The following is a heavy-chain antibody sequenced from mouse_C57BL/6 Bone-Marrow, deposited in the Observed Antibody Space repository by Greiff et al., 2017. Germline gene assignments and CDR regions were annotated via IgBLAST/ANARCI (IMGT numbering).Heavy chain of an antibody. D-gene: IGHD2-12*01. CDR3: ARHYSDWGFAY. J-gene: IGHJ3*01. V-gene: IGHV1-20*01. CDR1: GYSFTGYF. Sequence: EVQLQQSGPELVKPGASVKISCKASGYSFTGYFMNWVMQSHGKSLEWIGRINPYNGDTFYNQKFKGKATLTVDKSSSTAHMELRSLTSEDSAVYYCARHYSDWGFAYWGQGTLVTVSA. CDR2: INPYNGDT.